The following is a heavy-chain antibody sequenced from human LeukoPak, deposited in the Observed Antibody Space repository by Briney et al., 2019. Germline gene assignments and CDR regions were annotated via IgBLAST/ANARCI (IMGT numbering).Heavy chain of an antibody. CDR2: ISSSSSTI. CDR1: GFTFSSYS. CDR3: ARDGADFFGY. J-gene: IGHJ4*02. Sequence: GGSLRLSCAASGFTFSSYSMNWVRQAPGKGMEWVSYISSSSSTIYYADSVKGRFTISRDNAKNSLYLHMNRLRAEDTAVYYCARDGADFFGYWGQGTLVTVSS. V-gene: IGHV3-48*01.